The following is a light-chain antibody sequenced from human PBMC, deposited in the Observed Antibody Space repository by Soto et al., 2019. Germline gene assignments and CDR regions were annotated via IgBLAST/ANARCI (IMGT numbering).Light chain of an antibody. J-gene: IGLJ3*02. CDR1: SSDVAGYDH. Sequence: QSALTQPASVSGSPGQSITISCTGTSSDVAGYDHVSWYQQHPGNAPKLLIYEVTNRPSGVSNRFSGSKSGNTASLTISGLQADDEADYYCCSYAATSTLVFGGGTKVTVL. CDR3: CSYAATSTLV. V-gene: IGLV2-14*01. CDR2: EVT.